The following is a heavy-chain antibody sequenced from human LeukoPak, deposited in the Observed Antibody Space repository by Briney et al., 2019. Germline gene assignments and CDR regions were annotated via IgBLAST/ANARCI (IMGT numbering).Heavy chain of an antibody. V-gene: IGHV4-59*01. Sequence: SETLSLTCTVSGGSISSYYWSWIRQPPGKGLEWIGYIYYSGSTNYNPSLKSRVTISVDTSKNQFSLKLSSVTAADTGLYYCAKNGQRGFSFDPWGQGTLVIVAS. CDR2: IYYSGST. CDR3: AKNGQRGFSFDP. D-gene: IGHD2-8*01. J-gene: IGHJ5*02. CDR1: GGSISSYY.